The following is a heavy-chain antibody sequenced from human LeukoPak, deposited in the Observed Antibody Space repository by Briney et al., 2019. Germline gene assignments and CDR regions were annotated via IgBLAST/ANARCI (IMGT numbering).Heavy chain of an antibody. CDR2: MNHSGGA. Sequence: SETLSLTCAVYGGSISVHSWTWIRQPPGKGLEWIGEMNHSGGANYNPSLESRLTMSVDSSKNQFSLKLSSVSAADTAVYYCTRWGSWPYDYWGQGTLVTVSS. CDR3: TRWGSWPYDY. D-gene: IGHD6-13*01. J-gene: IGHJ4*02. CDR1: GGSISVHS. V-gene: IGHV4-34*01.